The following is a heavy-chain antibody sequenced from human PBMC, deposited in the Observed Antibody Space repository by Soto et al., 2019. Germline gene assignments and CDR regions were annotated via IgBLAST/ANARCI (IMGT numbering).Heavy chain of an antibody. J-gene: IGHJ5*02. V-gene: IGHV1-3*01. CDR3: ARGIAAAGSRWFDP. CDR1: GYACTWYA. Sequence: ASVKVSCRASGYACTWYAMDWVRKTNGQRLEWMGWINAGNGNTKYSQKFQGRVTITRDTSASTAYMELSSLRSEDTAVYYCARGIAAAGSRWFDPWGQGTLVTVSS. D-gene: IGHD6-13*01. CDR2: INAGNGNT.